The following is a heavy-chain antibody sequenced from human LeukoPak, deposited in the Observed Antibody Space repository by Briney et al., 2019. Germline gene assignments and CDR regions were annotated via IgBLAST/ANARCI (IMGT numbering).Heavy chain of an antibody. CDR2: IKQDGSEK. J-gene: IGHJ4*02. D-gene: IGHD6-13*01. V-gene: IGHV3-7*01. CDR1: GFTFSSYW. Sequence: PGGSLRLSCAASGFTFSSYWMSWVRQAPGKGLEWVANIKQDGSEKYYVDSVKGRFTISRDNAKNSLYLQMNSLRAEDTAVYYCARKGEIAAADPNYFTTGGREPWSPSPQ. CDR3: ARKGEIAAADPNYFTT.